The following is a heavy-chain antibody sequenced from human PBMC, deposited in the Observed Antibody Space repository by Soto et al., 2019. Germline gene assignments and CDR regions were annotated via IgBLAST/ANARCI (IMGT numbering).Heavy chain of an antibody. CDR2: INAGNGNT. CDR1: GYTFTSYA. J-gene: IGHJ6*02. CDR3: ARVRAGGGYYDSSGYSHLSYGMDV. V-gene: IGHV1-3*01. Sequence: QVQLVQSGAEVKKPGASVKVSCKASGYTFTSYAMHWVRQAPGQRLEWMGWINAGNGNTKYSQKFQGRVTITRDTSASTAYMELSSLRSEDTAVYYCARVRAGGGYYDSSGYSHLSYGMDVWGQGTTVTVSS. D-gene: IGHD3-22*01.